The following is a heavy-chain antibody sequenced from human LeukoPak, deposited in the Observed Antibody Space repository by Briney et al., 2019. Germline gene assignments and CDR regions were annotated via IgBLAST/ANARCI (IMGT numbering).Heavy chain of an antibody. J-gene: IGHJ4*02. V-gene: IGHV1-24*01. D-gene: IGHD2-15*01. CDR2: FDPEDGET. CDR1: GYTLTELS. Sequence: GASVKVSCKVSGYTLTELSMHWVRQAPGKGPEWIGGFDPEDGETIYAQKFQGRVTMTEDTSTDTAYMELGSLRYEDTAVYYCATDLLLGVVAAIPRTGYWGQGTLVTVSS. CDR3: ATDLLLGVVAAIPRTGY.